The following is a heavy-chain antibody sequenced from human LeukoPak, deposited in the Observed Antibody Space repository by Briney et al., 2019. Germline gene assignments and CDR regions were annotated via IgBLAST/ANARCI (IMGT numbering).Heavy chain of an antibody. D-gene: IGHD5-12*01. V-gene: IGHV4-59*01. CDR1: GGSISSYY. CDR2: IYYSGST. J-gene: IGHJ4*02. CDR3: AREVALHAFDY. Sequence: ASETLSLTCTVSGGSISSYYWSWIRQPPGKGLEWIGYIYYSGSTNYNPSLKSRVTISVDTSKNQFSLKLSSVTAADTAVYYCAREVALHAFDYWGQGTLVTVSS.